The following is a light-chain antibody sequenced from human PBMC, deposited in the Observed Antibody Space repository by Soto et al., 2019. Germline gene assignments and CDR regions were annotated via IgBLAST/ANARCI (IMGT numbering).Light chain of an antibody. CDR2: WAS. CDR1: QSVSYSSNNKNH. CDR3: QQYYNTPRS. J-gene: IGKJ5*01. V-gene: IGKV4-1*01. Sequence: DIVMTQSPDYLAVSLGERATIDCKPSQSVSYSSNNKNHLAWYQQRPGQPPKLLIYWASIRESGVPERFSGSGSGTHFTLTISSLQAEDVAVYYCQQYYNTPRSFGQGTRLEIK.